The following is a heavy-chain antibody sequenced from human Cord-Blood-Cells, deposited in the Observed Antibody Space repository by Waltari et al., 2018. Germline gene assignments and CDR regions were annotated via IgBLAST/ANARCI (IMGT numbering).Heavy chain of an antibody. Sequence: EVQLVESGGGLIQPGGSLRLSCAASGFTVSSNYMSWVRQAPGKGLEWGSVSYSGGSTYNADSVKGRFTISRDKSKNTLYLQMNSLRAEDTAVYYCATPGIAAAGTLYYFDYWGQGTLVTVSS. D-gene: IGHD6-13*01. CDR1: GFTVSSNY. CDR2: SYSGGST. CDR3: ATPGIAAAGTLYYFDY. V-gene: IGHV3-53*01. J-gene: IGHJ4*02.